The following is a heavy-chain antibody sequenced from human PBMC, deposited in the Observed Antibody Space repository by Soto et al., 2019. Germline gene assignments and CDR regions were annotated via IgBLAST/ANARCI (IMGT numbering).Heavy chain of an antibody. Sequence: QVQLVQSGAEVKKPGSSVKVSCKASGGTFSSYAISWVRQAPGQGLEWMGGIIPIFGTANYAQKFQGRVTXXAXEXXSTAYMERSSLRSEDTAVYYCARDDYGDYARESDYWGQGPLVTVSS. D-gene: IGHD4-17*01. CDR2: IIPIFGTA. V-gene: IGHV1-69*12. J-gene: IGHJ4*02. CDR1: GGTFSSYA. CDR3: ARDDYGDYARESDY.